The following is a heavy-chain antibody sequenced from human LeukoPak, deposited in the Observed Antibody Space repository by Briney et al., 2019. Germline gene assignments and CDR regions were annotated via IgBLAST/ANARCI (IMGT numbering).Heavy chain of an antibody. CDR1: GFTFSSYG. D-gene: IGHD3-10*01. CDR3: AKGGWFGEGYYMDV. CDR2: ISYDGSNK. J-gene: IGHJ6*03. Sequence: PGGSLRLSCAASGFTFSSYGMHWVRQAPGKGLEWVAVISYDGSNKYYADSVKGRFTISRDNSKNTLYLQMNSLRAEDTAVYYCAKGGWFGEGYYMDVWGKGTTVTVSS. V-gene: IGHV3-30*18.